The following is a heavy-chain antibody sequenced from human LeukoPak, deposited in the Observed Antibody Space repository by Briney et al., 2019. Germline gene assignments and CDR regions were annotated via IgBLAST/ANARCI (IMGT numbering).Heavy chain of an antibody. CDR3: AKDGYYYDSSGYYGQTFDY. V-gene: IGHV3-23*01. J-gene: IGHJ4*02. D-gene: IGHD3-22*01. CDR1: GFTFSSYA. CDR2: ISGSGGNT. Sequence: GGSLRLSCAASGFTFSSYAMRWVRQAPGKGLEWVSGISGSGGNTYYADSVKGRFTISRDNSKNTLYLQMNSLRAEDTAVYYCAKDGYYYDSSGYYGQTFDYWGQGTLVTVSS.